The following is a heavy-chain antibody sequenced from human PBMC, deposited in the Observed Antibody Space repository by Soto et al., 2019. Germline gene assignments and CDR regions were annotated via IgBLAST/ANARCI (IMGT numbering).Heavy chain of an antibody. CDR2: IYIGVSA. Sequence: GSLRLSCAASGIRVSRNCRNRVRQAPGKGLEWVSVIYIGVSANYADSVKGRFTISRDNSKNTLYLQMNSLRVADTAGYYCARGAYSSSTAPDAWGQG. CDR1: GIRVSRNC. D-gene: IGHD6-6*01. CDR3: ARGAYSSSTAPDA. V-gene: IGHV3-53*01. J-gene: IGHJ5*02.